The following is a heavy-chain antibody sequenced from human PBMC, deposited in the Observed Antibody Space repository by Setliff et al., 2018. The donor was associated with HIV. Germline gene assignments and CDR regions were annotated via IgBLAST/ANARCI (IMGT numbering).Heavy chain of an antibody. CDR3: ARSGSYVGPIQH. D-gene: IGHD3-10*02. Sequence: SETLSLTCSVSGDSMRTNYWTWIRQSPGKGLEWIAYIYSSGTTNYNPSLRSRVTISLDTSKNQFSLKLSSVTAADTAVYYCARSGSYVGPIQHWGQGTLVTVSS. V-gene: IGHV4-59*12. J-gene: IGHJ1*01. CDR2: IYSSGTT. CDR1: GDSMRTNY.